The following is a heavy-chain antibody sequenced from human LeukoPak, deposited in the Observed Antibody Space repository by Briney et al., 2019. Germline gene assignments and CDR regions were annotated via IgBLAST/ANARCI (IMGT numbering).Heavy chain of an antibody. CDR3: ARGKAYYDFWSGYYYYYYYYMDV. V-gene: IGHV3-7*01. J-gene: IGHJ6*03. CDR2: IKQDGSEK. D-gene: IGHD3-3*01. CDR1: GFTFSDHY. Sequence: GSLRLSCAASGFTFSDHYMDWVRQAPGKGLEWVANIKQDGSEKYYVDSVKGRFTISRDNAKNSLYLQMNSLRAEDTAVYYCARGKAYYDFWSGYYYYYYYYMDVWGKGTTVTVSS.